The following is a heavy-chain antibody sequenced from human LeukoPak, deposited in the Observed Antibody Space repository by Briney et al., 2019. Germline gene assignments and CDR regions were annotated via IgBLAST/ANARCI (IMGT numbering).Heavy chain of an antibody. D-gene: IGHD3-22*01. CDR3: ARRADYDSSGIHNWFDP. J-gene: IGHJ5*02. CDR1: GGSISSYY. V-gene: IGHV4-59*08. CDR2: IYYSGST. Sequence: SETLSLTCTVSGGSISSYYWSWIRQPPGKGLEWIGYIYYSGSTNYNPSLKSRVTISVDTSKNQFSLKLSSVTAADTAVYYCARRADYDSSGIHNWFDPWGQGTLVTVSS.